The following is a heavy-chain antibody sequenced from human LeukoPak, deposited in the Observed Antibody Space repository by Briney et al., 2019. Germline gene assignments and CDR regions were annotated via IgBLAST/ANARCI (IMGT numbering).Heavy chain of an antibody. D-gene: IGHD3-22*01. CDR1: GYTFTSYG. J-gene: IGHJ3*02. CDR2: ISAYNGNT. V-gene: IGHV1-18*01. Sequence: GASVKVSFKASGYTFTSYGISWVRQAPGQGLEWMGWISAYNGNTNYAQKLQGRVTMTTDTSTSTAYMELRSLRSDDTAVYYCARVCYYDSSGYGLDIWGQGTMVTVSS. CDR3: ARVCYYDSSGYGLDI.